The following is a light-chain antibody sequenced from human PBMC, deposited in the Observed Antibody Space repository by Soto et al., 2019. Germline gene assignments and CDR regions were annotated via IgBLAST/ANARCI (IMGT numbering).Light chain of an antibody. CDR2: GAS. J-gene: IGKJ2*01. CDR1: QSVSSN. Sequence: EIVMTQSPATLSVSPGERATLSCRASQSVSSNLAWYQQKPGQAPRLLIYGASTRATGIPARFSGSGSGTELTLTISSLQSEAFAVYYCQQYNNWPRGYTFGQGTKLEIK. CDR3: QQYNNWPRGYT. V-gene: IGKV3-15*01.